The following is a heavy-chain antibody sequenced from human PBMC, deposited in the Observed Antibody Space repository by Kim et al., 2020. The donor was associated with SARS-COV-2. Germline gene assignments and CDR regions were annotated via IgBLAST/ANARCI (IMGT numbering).Heavy chain of an antibody. J-gene: IGHJ6*02. CDR2: ISGSGGST. CDR1: GFTFSSYA. Sequence: GGSLRLSCAASGFTFSSYAMSWVRQAPGKGLEWVSAISGSGGSTYYADSVKGRFTISRDNSKNTLYLQMNSLRAENTAVYYCAKPLGNTYHYGMDDWGQGTTVTVAS. CDR3: AKPLGNTYHYGMDD. V-gene: IGHV3-23*01. D-gene: IGHD3-10*01.